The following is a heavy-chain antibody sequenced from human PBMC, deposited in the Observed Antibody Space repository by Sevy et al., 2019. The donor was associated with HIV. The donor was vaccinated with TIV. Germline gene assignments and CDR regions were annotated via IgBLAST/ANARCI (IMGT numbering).Heavy chain of an antibody. J-gene: IGHJ5*02. CDR2: INPSGGST. D-gene: IGHD6-6*01. V-gene: IGHV1-46*03. CDR3: AREGSSATKNNWFDP. Sequence: ASVKVSSKASGYTFTSYYMHWVRQAPGQGLEWMGMINPSGGSTSYAQKFQGRVTMTRDTSTSTVYMELSSLRSEDTAVYYCAREGSSATKNNWFDPWGQGTLVTVSS. CDR1: GYTFTSYY.